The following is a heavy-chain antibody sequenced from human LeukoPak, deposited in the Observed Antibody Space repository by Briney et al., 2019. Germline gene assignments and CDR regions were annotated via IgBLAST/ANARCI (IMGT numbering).Heavy chain of an antibody. CDR2: FSCSGGST. D-gene: IGHD4-17*01. CDR3: AKGYGAYFGPWYYFDY. Sequence: GGSLRHSRGASVFTFNRYAMTLVRQAPGEGVVWVSSFSCSGGSTFYGDSVRGRFTISRDNSKNTLYLQMNSLRAEDTAVYYCAKGYGAYFGPWYYFDYWGQGTLVTVSS. J-gene: IGHJ4*02. V-gene: IGHV3-23*01. CDR1: VFTFNRYA.